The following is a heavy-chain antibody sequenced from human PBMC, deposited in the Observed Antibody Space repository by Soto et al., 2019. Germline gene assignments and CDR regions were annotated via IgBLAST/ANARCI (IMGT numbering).Heavy chain of an antibody. CDR2: INTYNGMT. V-gene: IGHV1-18*01. CDR1: GYTFINYH. Sequence: QVQLVQSGGEVKKPGASVTVSCKASGYTFINYHITWVRQAPGQGLEWMAWINTYNGMTDYAQRFQGRVTMTRDTPTTTAYMELRNLGDDDTAVCVCGKPPRGEMATDWGQGTLVTVSS. J-gene: IGHJ4*02. D-gene: IGHD5-12*01. CDR3: GKPPRGEMATD.